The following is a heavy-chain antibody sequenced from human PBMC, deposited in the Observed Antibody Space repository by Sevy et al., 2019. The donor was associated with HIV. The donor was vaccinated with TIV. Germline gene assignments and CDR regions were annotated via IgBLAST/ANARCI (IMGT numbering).Heavy chain of an antibody. Sequence: ASVKVSCKASRSTFVSNDINWLRQAPGQGLEWVGWMRPNSGEVGYAQKFQGRVTMTRNISITTAYMELGRLRFDDTAVYYCAQGHYFTYWGQGTVVTVSS. D-gene: IGHD3-22*01. V-gene: IGHV1-8*01. CDR2: MRPNSGEV. CDR3: AQGHYFTY. J-gene: IGHJ4*02. CDR1: RSTFVSND.